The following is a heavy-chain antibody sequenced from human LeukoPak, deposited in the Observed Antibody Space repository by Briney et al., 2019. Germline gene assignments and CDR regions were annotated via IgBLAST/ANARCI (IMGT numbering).Heavy chain of an antibody. D-gene: IGHD3-10*01. CDR3: ARQRFGELFGYYYYYMDV. V-gene: IGHV4-59*08. J-gene: IGHJ6*03. CDR2: IYYSGST. CDR1: GGSISSYY. Sequence: SETLSLTCTVSGGSISSYYWSWIRQPPGKGLEWIGYIYYSGSTNYNPSLKSRVTISVDTSKNQFSLKLSSVTAADTAVYYCARQRFGELFGYYYYYMDVWGKGTTVTISS.